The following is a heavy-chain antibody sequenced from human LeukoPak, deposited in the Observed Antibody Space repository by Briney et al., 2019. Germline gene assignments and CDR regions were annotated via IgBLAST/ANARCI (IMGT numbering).Heavy chain of an antibody. CDR2: IYYSGST. CDR3: ARRCSSTSCFYAFDI. J-gene: IGHJ3*02. CDR1: GGSISSYY. V-gene: IGHV4-59*01. Sequence: SETLSLTCTVSGGSISSYYWSWIRHPPGKGLEWIGYIYYSGSTNYNPSLKSRVTISVDTSKNQFSLKLSSVTAADTAVYYCARRCSSTSCFYAFDIWGQGTMVTVSS. D-gene: IGHD2-2*01.